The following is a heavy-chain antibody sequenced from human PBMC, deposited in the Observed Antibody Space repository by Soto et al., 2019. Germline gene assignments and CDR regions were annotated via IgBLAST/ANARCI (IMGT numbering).Heavy chain of an antibody. CDR3: ARGDIVVVPAAITSVHYYYYYGMDV. D-gene: IGHD2-2*02. CDR2: ISSSSSYI. CDR1: GFTFSSYS. Sequence: PGGSLRLSCPASGFTFSSYSMNWVRQAPGKGLEWVSSISSSSSYIYYADSVKGRFTISRDNAKNSLYLQMNSLRAEDTAVYYCARGDIVVVPAAITSVHYYYYYGMDVWGQGTTVTVSS. J-gene: IGHJ6*02. V-gene: IGHV3-21*01.